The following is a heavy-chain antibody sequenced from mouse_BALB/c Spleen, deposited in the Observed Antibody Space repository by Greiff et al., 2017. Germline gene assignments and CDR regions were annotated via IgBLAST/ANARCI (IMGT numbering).Heavy chain of an antibody. Sequence: EVQLQESGPGLVKPSQSLSLTCSVTGYSITSGYYWNWIRQFPGNKLEWMGYISYDGSNNYNPSLKNRISITRDTSKNQFFLKLNSVTTEDTATYYCAREGAKTLYDYDRYAMDYWGQGTSVTVSS. CDR1: GYSITSGYY. J-gene: IGHJ4*01. V-gene: IGHV3-6*02. CDR3: AREGAKTLYDYDRYAMDY. CDR2: ISYDGSN. D-gene: IGHD2-4*01.